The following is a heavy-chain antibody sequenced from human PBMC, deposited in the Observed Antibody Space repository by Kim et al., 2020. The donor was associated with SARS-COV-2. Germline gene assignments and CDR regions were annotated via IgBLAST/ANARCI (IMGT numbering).Heavy chain of an antibody. CDR3: ARDTPGQKAFDI. J-gene: IGHJ3*02. V-gene: IGHV6-1*01. Sequence: DCAVSVKSRITINPDTSKNQFSLQLNSVTPEDTAVYYCARDTPGQKAFDIWGQGTMVAVSS.